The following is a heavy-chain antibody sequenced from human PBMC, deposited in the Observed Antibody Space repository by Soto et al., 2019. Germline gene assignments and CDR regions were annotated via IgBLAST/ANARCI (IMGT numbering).Heavy chain of an antibody. CDR2: ISGYNGNT. D-gene: IGHD3-3*01. J-gene: IGHJ6*02. V-gene: IGHV1-18*01. Sequence: ASVKVSCKASGYTFTSYYISWVRQAPGQGLEWMGWISGYNGNTHYAQKLQGRVTMTTDTSTSTAYMELRSLRSDDTAVYYCARAPHFGCGYSGGYGMDVWGQGTTVTVSS. CDR3: ARAPHFGCGYSGGYGMDV. CDR1: GYTFTSYY.